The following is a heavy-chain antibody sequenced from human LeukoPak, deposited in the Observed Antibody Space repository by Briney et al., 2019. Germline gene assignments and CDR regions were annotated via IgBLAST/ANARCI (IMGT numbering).Heavy chain of an antibody. D-gene: IGHD3-3*01. CDR1: GYTFTNYY. Sequence: ASVKVSCKASGYTFTNYYMHWVRQAPGQGLEWMGIINANGGSTSYAQKFQGRVTMTIDMSTSTVYMELSSLRSEDTAVYYCARDRLRSTIPPFDYWGQGTLVNVSS. J-gene: IGHJ4*02. CDR2: INANGGST. V-gene: IGHV1-46*01. CDR3: ARDRLRSTIPPFDY.